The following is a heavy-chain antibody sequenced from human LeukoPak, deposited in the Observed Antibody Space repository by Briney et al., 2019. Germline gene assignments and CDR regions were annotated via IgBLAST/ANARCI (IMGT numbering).Heavy chain of an antibody. Sequence: ASVKVSCKASGYTFTGYYMHWVRQAPGQGLEWMGWINPNSGGTNYAQKFQGRVTMTRDTSISTAYMELSRLRSDDTAVCYCARDPTTVTTVDYWGQGTLVTVSS. CDR1: GYTFTGYY. CDR3: ARDPTTVTTVDY. J-gene: IGHJ4*02. CDR2: INPNSGGT. V-gene: IGHV1-2*02. D-gene: IGHD4-17*01.